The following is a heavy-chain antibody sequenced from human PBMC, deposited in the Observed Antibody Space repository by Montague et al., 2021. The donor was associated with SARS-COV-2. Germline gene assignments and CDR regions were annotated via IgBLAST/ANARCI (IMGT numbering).Heavy chain of an antibody. Sequence: SETLSLTCAVSGTSFTSYYWNWIRQPPGKGLEWIGYITHSGSTNYSPSLKSRVTMSVDTSKNQLSLKLTSVTAADTAVYYCARGCWSYSGAGNYCYGMDVWGQGTTVTVSS. J-gene: IGHJ6*02. CDR3: ARGCWSYSGAGNYCYGMDV. CDR2: ITHSGST. D-gene: IGHD3-10*01. V-gene: IGHV4-34*01. CDR1: GTSFTSYY.